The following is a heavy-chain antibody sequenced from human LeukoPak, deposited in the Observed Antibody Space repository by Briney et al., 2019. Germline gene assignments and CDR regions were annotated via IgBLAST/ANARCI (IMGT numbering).Heavy chain of an antibody. J-gene: IGHJ6*03. D-gene: IGHD6-13*01. V-gene: IGHV3-74*01. Sequence: PGGSLRLSCAASGFTFSSYWMHWVRQAPGKGLVWVSRINSDGSSTSYADSVKGRFTISRDNAKNTLYLQMNSLRAEDTAVYYCARVASSPPRCGGRSYYYYMDVWGKGTTVTVSS. CDR2: INSDGSST. CDR1: GFTFSSYW. CDR3: ARVASSPPRCGGRSYYYYMDV.